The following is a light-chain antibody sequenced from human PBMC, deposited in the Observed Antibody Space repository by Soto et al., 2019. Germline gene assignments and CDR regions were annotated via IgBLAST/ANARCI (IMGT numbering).Light chain of an antibody. CDR1: QGIRW. V-gene: IGKV1D-12*01. CDR3: RKYSSASWT. J-gene: IGKJ1*01. Sequence: EIQLTQSPSSVPASVGDRVTIMGRASQGIRWLAWYQQTXGKAPNVLIYDASTLQTGVPSRFRSSGAGTACTRTISSLKHEDVLTDCCRKYSSASWTFCQGTKVDIK. CDR2: DAS.